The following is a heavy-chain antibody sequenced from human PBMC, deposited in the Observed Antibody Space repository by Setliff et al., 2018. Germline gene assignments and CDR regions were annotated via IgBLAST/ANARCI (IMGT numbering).Heavy chain of an antibody. J-gene: IGHJ5*01. V-gene: IGHV3-21*01. CDR2: ISSTSTYT. CDR1: RFTFGNYS. D-gene: IGHD2-8*02. CDR3: ARGGCTGGVCYDVDS. Sequence: GGSLRLSCAASRFTFGNYSMNWVRQAPGKGLEWVSSISSTSTYTHYADSVKGRFTMSRDNAKNSLYLQMNSLRVEDTAVYYCARGGCTGGVCYDVDSWGQGTLVTVSS.